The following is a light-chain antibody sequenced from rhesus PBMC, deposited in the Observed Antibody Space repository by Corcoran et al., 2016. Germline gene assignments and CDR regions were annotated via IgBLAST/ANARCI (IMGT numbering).Light chain of an antibody. V-gene: IGKV1-22*01. Sequence: DIQMTQSPSSLSASVGDTVTITCRASQSISSWLDWYQQKPGKAPKLLIYNESSLQSGVPSRFSGSGSWTDFTLTISSLQPEDFATYYCLQYSSSPWTFGQGTKVEIK. CDR3: LQYSSSPWT. CDR2: NES. J-gene: IGKJ1*01. CDR1: QSISSW.